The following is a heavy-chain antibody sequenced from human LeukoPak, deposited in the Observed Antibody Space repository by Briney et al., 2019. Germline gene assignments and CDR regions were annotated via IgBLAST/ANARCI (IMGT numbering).Heavy chain of an antibody. D-gene: IGHD4/OR15-4a*01. CDR1: GFTFSSYA. V-gene: IGHV3-23*01. J-gene: IGHJ4*02. CDR3: AREVRSYGGQIDY. Sequence: GGSLRLSCAASGFTFSSYAMSWVRRAPGKGLEWVSAISGSGGSTYYADSVKGRFTISRDNSKNTLYLQMNSLRAEDTAVYYCAREVRSYGGQIDYWGQGTLVTVSS. CDR2: ISGSGGST.